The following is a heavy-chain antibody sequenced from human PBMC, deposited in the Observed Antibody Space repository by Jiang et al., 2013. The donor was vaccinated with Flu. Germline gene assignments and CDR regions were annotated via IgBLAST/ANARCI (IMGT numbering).Heavy chain of an antibody. CDR2: IYYSGST. CDR3: ARGIVGATGY. V-gene: IGHV4-39*01. CDR1: GGSISSSSYY. D-gene: IGHD1-26*01. Sequence: GSGLVKPSETLSLTCTVSGGSISSSSYYWGWIRQPPGKGLEWIGSIYYSGSTYYNPSLKSRVTISVDTSKNQFSLKLSSVTAADTAVYYCARGIVGATGYWGQGTLVTVSS. J-gene: IGHJ4*02.